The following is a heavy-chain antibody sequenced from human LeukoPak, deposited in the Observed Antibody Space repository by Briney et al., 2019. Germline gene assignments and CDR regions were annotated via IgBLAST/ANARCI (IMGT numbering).Heavy chain of an antibody. J-gene: IGHJ4*02. CDR1: GGSISSSSAY. D-gene: IGHD5-18*01. Sequence: PSETLSLTCTVSGGSISSSSAYSGWIRQPPGKGLEWIGSIYYSKNTYYNPSLKSRVTISADTSKNQFSLTLGSVSATDTAGYYCVNPRGFSYGYFDYWGQGTLVTVSS. V-gene: IGHV4-39*01. CDR3: VNPRGFSYGYFDY. CDR2: IYYSKNT.